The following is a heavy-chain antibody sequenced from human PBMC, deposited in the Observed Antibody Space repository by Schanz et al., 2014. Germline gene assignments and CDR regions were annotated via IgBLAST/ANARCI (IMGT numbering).Heavy chain of an antibody. D-gene: IGHD3-3*01. CDR1: GLTFSTYW. CDR3: ARDKGGYYPFDY. CDR2: IKQDESER. V-gene: IGHV3-7*01. J-gene: IGHJ4*02. Sequence: EVQLVESGGGLVQPGGSLRLSCAASGLTFSTYWMSWVRQAPGKGLEWVANIKQDESERSYVDSVKGRFTISRDNAKNSLYLQMYSLRAEDTAVYYCARDKGGYYPFDYWGQGTLVTVSS.